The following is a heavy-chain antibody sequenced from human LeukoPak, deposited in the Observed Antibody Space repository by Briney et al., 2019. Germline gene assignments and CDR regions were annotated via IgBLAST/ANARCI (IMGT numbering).Heavy chain of an antibody. V-gene: IGHV4-38-2*02. J-gene: IGHJ4*02. CDR3: ARESMGSYFDY. Sequence: PSETLSLTCTVSGYSISSGYYWGWIRQPPGKGLEWIGNFYHSGLTNYNPSLKSRVTISVDTSKNQFSLKLSSVTAEDTAVYYCARESMGSYFDYWGQGTLVTVSS. CDR1: GYSISSGYY. D-gene: IGHD3-10*01. CDR2: FYHSGLT.